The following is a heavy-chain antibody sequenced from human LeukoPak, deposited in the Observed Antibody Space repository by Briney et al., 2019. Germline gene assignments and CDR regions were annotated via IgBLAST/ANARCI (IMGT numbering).Heavy chain of an antibody. V-gene: IGHV3-23*01. CDR3: AKGAFDWLSRFDY. Sequence: PGGSLRLSCAASGFTFSSYGMSWVRQAPGKGLERVSAISGSGGSTYYADSVKGRFTISRDNSKNTLYLQMNSLRAEDTAVYYCAKGAFDWLSRFDYWGQGTLVTVSS. D-gene: IGHD3-9*01. CDR1: GFTFSSYG. J-gene: IGHJ4*02. CDR2: ISGSGGST.